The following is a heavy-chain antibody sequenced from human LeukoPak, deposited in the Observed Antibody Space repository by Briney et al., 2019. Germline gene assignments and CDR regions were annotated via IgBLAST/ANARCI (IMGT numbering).Heavy chain of an antibody. CDR1: GGSLSSYY. D-gene: IGHD5-24*01. Sequence: SETLSLTCTVSGGSLSSYYWSWIRQPPGKGLEWIGYSYYSGSTNYNPSLKSRVTKSVDTSKNQFSLKLSSVTAADTAVYYCARQGREDAFEIWGQGTMVTVSS. V-gene: IGHV4-59*01. CDR3: ARQGREDAFEI. J-gene: IGHJ3*02. CDR2: SYYSGST.